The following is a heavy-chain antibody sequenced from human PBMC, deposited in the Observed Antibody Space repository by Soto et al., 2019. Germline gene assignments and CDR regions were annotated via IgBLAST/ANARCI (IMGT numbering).Heavy chain of an antibody. CDR3: ARHPSIFGVVTVDY. D-gene: IGHD3-3*01. V-gene: IGHV4-59*08. J-gene: IGHJ4*02. CDR2: IYYSGST. Sequence: SETLSLTCTVSGGSISSYYWSWIRQPPGKGLEWIGYIYYSGSTNYNPSLKSRVTISVDTSKNQFSLKLSSVTAADTAVYYCARHPSIFGVVTVDYWGQGTLVTVSS. CDR1: GGSISSYY.